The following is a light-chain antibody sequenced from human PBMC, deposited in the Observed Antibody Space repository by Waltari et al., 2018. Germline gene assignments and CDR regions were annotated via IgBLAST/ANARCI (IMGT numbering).Light chain of an antibody. V-gene: IGKV4-1*01. CDR2: WAS. Sequence: DIVMTQSPGSLVVSLGERATINCQYGQDSLYNANNKNYLAWYQHKPGQSPKLLFYWASTRASGVPDRFSGSGSGTDFTLTISRVQAEDVAIYYCQQYYKTPSFGGGTKVE. CDR3: QQYYKTPS. J-gene: IGKJ4*01. CDR1: QDSLYNANNKNY.